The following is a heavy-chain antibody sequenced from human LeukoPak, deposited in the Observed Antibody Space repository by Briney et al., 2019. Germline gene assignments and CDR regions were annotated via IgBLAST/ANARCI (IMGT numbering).Heavy chain of an antibody. CDR2: INSDGSST. CDR1: GFTFSSYW. D-gene: IGHD1-7*01. CDR3: AREMFKLELDYYYYMDV. Sequence: PGGSLRLSCAASGFTFSSYWMHWVRQAPGKGLVWVSRINSDGSSTSYADSVKGRFTISRDNAKNTLYLQMNSLRAEDTAVYYCAREMFKLELDYYYYMDVWGKGTTVTVSS. V-gene: IGHV3-74*01. J-gene: IGHJ6*03.